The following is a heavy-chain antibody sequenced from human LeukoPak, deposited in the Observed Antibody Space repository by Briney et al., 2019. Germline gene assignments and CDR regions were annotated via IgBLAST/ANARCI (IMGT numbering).Heavy chain of an antibody. V-gene: IGHV1-18*01. CDR1: GYTFTSYG. CDR3: ARGYSSSWFEGWDY. D-gene: IGHD6-13*01. J-gene: IGHJ4*02. Sequence: ASVKVSCKASGYTFTSYGISWVRQAPGQGLEWMGWISAYNGNTNYAQKLQGRVTMTTDTSTSTAYMELRSLRAEDTAVYYCARGYSSSWFEGWDYWGQGTLVTVSS. CDR2: ISAYNGNT.